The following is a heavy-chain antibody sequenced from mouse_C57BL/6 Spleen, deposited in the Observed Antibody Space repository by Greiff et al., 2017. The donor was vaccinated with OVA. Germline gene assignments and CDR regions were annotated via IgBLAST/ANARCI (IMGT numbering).Heavy chain of an antibody. CDR3: AREGAMGLLPFAY. J-gene: IGHJ3*01. V-gene: IGHV1-39*01. Sequence: VQLQQSGPELVKPGASVQISCKASGYSFTDYNMNWVKQSNGKSLEWIGVINPNYGTTSYNQKFKGQATLTVDQSSSTAYMQLNSLTSEDSAVYYCAREGAMGLLPFAYWGQGTLVTVSA. CDR1: GYSFTDYN. D-gene: IGHD2-3*01. CDR2: INPNYGTT.